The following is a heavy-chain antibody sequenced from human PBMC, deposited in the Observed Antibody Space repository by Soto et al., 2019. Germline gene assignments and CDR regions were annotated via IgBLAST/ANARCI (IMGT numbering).Heavy chain of an antibody. J-gene: IGHJ1*01. V-gene: IGHV3-11*05. CDR1: GFDFSDFH. D-gene: IGHD6-13*01. CDR2: ISSSLGHT. CDR3: VKDESINWYSGHFRH. Sequence: GGSLRLSCVASGFDFSDFHISWVRQAPGKGLEWISYISSSLGHTDYAESVKGRFTISRDNAKNSLHLQMNSLRAEDTAFYYCVKDESINWYSGHFRHWGQGTLVTVSS.